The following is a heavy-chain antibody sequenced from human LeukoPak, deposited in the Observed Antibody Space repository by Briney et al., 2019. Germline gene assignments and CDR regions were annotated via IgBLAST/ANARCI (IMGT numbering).Heavy chain of an antibody. J-gene: IGHJ4*02. V-gene: IGHV4-34*01. CDR1: GGSFSGYF. D-gene: IGHD3-22*01. Sequence: KPSETLSLTCAVYGGSFSGYFWTWIRQPPGKGLEWIGEINHGGSTNYNPSLKSRVTISVDTPKNHFSLKLSSLTAADTAVYYCARGPPLTYDGSGYYFFDYWGQGTLVTVSS. CDR2: INHGGST. CDR3: ARGPPLTYDGSGYYFFDY.